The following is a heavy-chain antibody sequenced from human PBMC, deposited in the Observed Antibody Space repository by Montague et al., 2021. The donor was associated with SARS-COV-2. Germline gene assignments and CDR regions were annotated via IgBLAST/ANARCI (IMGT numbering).Heavy chain of an antibody. J-gene: IGHJ5*02. Sequence: SETLSLTCTVSGGSISSGGYYWTWIRQSPGGSLEWIGYVFYSGDTSYNPSLRSRVAIALDTSNNHFSLKLTSVTGADTATYFCARGDYCVDNKCYSGAWRSWGRGIRVAVSS. V-gene: IGHV4-61*08. D-gene: IGHD2-15*01. CDR2: VFYSGDT. CDR1: GGSISSGGYY. CDR3: ARGDYCVDNKCYSGAWRS.